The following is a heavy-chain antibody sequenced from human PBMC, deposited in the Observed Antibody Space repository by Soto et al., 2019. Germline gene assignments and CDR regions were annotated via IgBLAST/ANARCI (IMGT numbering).Heavy chain of an antibody. D-gene: IGHD2-15*01. CDR3: ARAEREYCSGGSCHADAFDI. J-gene: IGHJ3*02. CDR1: GFTFGGYD. V-gene: IGHV3-13*01. Sequence: RGSLSLSCAASGFTFGGYDMPWVRQATGKGLEWVSAIGTAGDTYYPGSVKGRFTISRENAKNSLYLQMNSLRAGDTAVYYCARAEREYCSGGSCHADAFDIWGQGTMVTVSS. CDR2: IGTAGDT.